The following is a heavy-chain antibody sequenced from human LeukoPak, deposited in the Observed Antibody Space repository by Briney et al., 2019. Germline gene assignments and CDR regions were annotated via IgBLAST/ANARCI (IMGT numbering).Heavy chain of an antibody. CDR3: AKDLGTHSSSFYFDY. D-gene: IGHD6-6*01. Sequence: GGSLRLSCAASGFTFSNFGIHWVRQTPGKGLEWVAFTRYDGSNKYYADSVRGRFTIFRDNSKNTLYLQMNSLRAEDTAVYFCAKDLGTHSSSFYFDYWGQGTLVTVSS. CDR2: TRYDGSNK. J-gene: IGHJ4*02. CDR1: GFTFSNFG. V-gene: IGHV3-30*02.